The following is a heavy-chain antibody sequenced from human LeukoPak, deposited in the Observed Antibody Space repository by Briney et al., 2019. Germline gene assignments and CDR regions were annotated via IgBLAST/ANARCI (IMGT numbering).Heavy chain of an antibody. CDR1: GFTFSGYA. J-gene: IGHJ4*02. CDR2: ISGNGGST. Sequence: GRSLRLSGSASGFTFSGYAMYWVRQAPGKGLEYASAISGNGGSTYYADSVKGRFTISRDNSKNTLYLQMNSLRAEDTAVYYCARDHGWIVVVKGDFDYWGQGTLVTVSS. V-gene: IGHV3-64*04. CDR3: ARDHGWIVVVKGDFDY. D-gene: IGHD3-22*01.